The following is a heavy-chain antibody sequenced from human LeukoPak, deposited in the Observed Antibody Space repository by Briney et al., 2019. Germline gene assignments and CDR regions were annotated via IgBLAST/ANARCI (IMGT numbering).Heavy chain of an antibody. V-gene: IGHV3-33*01. CDR1: GFTFSSYG. Sequence: GGSLRLSCAASGFTFSSYGMHWVRQAPGKGLKWVAVIWYDGSNKYYADSVKGRFTISRDNSKNTLYLQMNSLRAEDTAVYYCARDSGGSGSYLFDYWGQGTLVTVSS. CDR2: IWYDGSNK. D-gene: IGHD3-10*01. CDR3: ARDSGGSGSYLFDY. J-gene: IGHJ4*02.